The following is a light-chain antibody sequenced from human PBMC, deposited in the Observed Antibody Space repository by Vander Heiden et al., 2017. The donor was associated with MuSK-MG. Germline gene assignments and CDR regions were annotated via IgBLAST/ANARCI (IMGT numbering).Light chain of an antibody. CDR3: QQDGSSPRT. CDR1: QTVSSSY. V-gene: IGKV3-20*01. Sequence: EIVLTQSPGTLSLSPGERATLSCRASQTVSSSYLAWYQQKPGQAPRLLIYGTSSRATGIADRFRGRGSGTDFTLTISRLEPEHFAVYYCQQDGSSPRTFGQGTKVEIK. J-gene: IGKJ1*01. CDR2: GTS.